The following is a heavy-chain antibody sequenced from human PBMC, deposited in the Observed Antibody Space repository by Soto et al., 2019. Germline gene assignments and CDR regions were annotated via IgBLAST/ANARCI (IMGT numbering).Heavy chain of an antibody. CDR1: GFTFSGYA. D-gene: IGHD4-17*01. CDR2: IISGGGST. V-gene: IGHV3-23*01. CDR3: AKNSYGDSWNFGMDV. J-gene: IGHJ6*02. Sequence: EVQLLESGGGLVQPGGSLRLSCAASGFTFSGYAMTWVRHAPGKGLEWVSTIISGGGSTYYGDSVKGRFTISRDNSKNTLYLQMTSLRAEDTAVYYCAKNSYGDSWNFGMDVWGQGTAVAVSS.